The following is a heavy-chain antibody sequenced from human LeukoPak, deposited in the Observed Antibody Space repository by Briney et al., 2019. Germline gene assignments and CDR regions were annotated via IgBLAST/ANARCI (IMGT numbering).Heavy chain of an antibody. V-gene: IGHV5-51*01. Sequence: GESLKISCKGSGYSFTSYWIGWVRHMPGKGLEWMGIIYPGDSDTRYSPSFQGQVTISADKSISTAYLQWSSLKASDTAMYYCARLSYYYDSSGYTSNWFDPWGQGTLVTVSS. CDR2: IYPGDSDT. CDR3: ARLSYYYDSSGYTSNWFDP. J-gene: IGHJ5*02. CDR1: GYSFTSYW. D-gene: IGHD3-22*01.